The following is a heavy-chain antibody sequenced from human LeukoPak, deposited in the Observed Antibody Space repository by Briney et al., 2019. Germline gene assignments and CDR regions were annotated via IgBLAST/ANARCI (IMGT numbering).Heavy chain of an antibody. CDR2: IYYSGST. J-gene: IGHJ3*02. CDR3: ARVIAVAGAFNAFDI. D-gene: IGHD6-19*01. Sequence: PSETLSLTCTVSGGSISSYYWSWIRQPPGKGLEWIGYIYYSGSTNYNPSLKSRVIISVDTSKNQFSLKLSSVTAADTAMYYCARVIAVAGAFNAFDIWGQGTMVTVSS. V-gene: IGHV4-59*01. CDR1: GGSISSYY.